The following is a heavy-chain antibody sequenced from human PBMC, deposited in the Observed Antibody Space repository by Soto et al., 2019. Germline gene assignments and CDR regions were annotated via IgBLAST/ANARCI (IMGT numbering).Heavy chain of an antibody. CDR3: ASERGYFGNRWFDP. D-gene: IGHD3-9*01. J-gene: IGHJ5*02. CDR2: IIPIFGTA. V-gene: IGHV1-69*13. CDR1: GGTFSSYA. Sequence: ASVKVSCKASGGTFSSYAIGWVRQAPGQGLEWMGGIIPIFGTANYAQKFQGRVTITADESTSTAYMELSSLRSEDTAVYYCASERGYFGNRWFDPWGQGTLVTVSS.